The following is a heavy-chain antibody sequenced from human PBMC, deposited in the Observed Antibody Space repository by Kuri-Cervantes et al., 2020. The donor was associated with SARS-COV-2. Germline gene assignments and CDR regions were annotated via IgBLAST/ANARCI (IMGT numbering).Heavy chain of an antibody. Sequence: ASVKVSCKASGYTFTSYYMHWVRQAPGQGLEWMGIINPSGGSTSYAQKFQGRVTMTRDTSTSTVYMELSSLRSEDTAVYYCARDALHYDFWSGPYFDYWAREPWSPSPQ. CDR2: INPSGGST. V-gene: IGHV1-46*01. CDR3: ARDALHYDFWSGPYFDY. D-gene: IGHD3-3*01. CDR1: GYTFTSYY. J-gene: IGHJ4*02.